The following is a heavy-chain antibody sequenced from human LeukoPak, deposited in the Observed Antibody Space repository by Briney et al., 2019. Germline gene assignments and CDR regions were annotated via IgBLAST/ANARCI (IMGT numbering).Heavy chain of an antibody. CDR2: INHSGST. CDR3: ARRPLYCSGGSCSGRWFDP. J-gene: IGHJ5*02. Sequence: SENLSPTCTVSGGSISSYYWSWLRQPPGRGLEWIGEINHSGSTNYNPSLKSRVTISVDTSKNQFSLKLSSVTAADTAQYYCARRPLYCSGGSCSGRWFDPWGQGTLVTVSS. D-gene: IGHD2-15*01. V-gene: IGHV4-34*01. CDR1: GGSISSYY.